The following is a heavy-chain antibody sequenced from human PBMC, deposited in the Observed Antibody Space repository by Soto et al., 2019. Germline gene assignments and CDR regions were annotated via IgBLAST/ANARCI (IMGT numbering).Heavy chain of an antibody. CDR1: GFTFSSYA. J-gene: IGHJ6*02. CDR2: ISYDGSNK. CDR3: ARDHGEGYDFWSGYNYYYYGMDV. Sequence: GGSLRLSCAASGFTFSSYAIHWVRQAPGKGLEWVAVISYDGSNKYYADSVKGRFTISRDNSKNTLYLQMNSLRAEDTAVYYCARDHGEGYDFWSGYNYYYYGMDVWGQGTTVTVSS. V-gene: IGHV3-30-3*01. D-gene: IGHD3-3*01.